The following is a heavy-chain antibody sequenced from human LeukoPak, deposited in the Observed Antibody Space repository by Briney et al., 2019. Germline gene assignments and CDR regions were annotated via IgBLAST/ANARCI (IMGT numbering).Heavy chain of an antibody. CDR1: GFTFSDYY. V-gene: IGHV3-11*05. Sequence: GGSLRLSCAASGFTFSDYYMSWFRQARGKGLEWVSYISGGGSYTYHVDPVKGRFTISRDYSKNTLYLQMTSLRAEDTAVYYCARGVSSSGWGTFDDWGQGTLVTVSS. CDR2: ISGGGSYT. D-gene: IGHD6-19*01. J-gene: IGHJ4*02. CDR3: ARGVSSSGWGTFDD.